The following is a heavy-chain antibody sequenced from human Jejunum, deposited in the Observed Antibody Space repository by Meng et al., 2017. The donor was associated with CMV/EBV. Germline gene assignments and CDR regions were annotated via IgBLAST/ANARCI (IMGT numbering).Heavy chain of an antibody. CDR2: IYYTGGT. Sequence: VAGGSISNVLYYWGWIRQPPGKGLEWIGSIYYTGGTHSSPSLKSRVTISLDTSKNHLSLMLSSVTAADTAVYYCARLFGYSYGAIDYWGQGTLVTVSS. V-gene: IGHV4-39*02. CDR1: GGSISNVLYY. D-gene: IGHD5-18*01. J-gene: IGHJ4*02. CDR3: ARLFGYSYGAIDY.